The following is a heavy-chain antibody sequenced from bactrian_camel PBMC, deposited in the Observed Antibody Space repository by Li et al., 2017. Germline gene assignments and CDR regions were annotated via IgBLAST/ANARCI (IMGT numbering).Heavy chain of an antibody. J-gene: IGHJ4*01. V-gene: IGHV3S53*01. CDR1: GYIGSIDS. Sequence: VQLVESGGGSVQPGGSLRLSCAYSGYIGSIDSMGWFRQAPGKEREGVAAIDSDGRISYADSVEGRFTISKDNAKNTVYLQMSSLKPEDTAVYYCAAGPLAVTADCLSASWLGERYWGQGTQVTVS. CDR3: AAGPLAVTADCLSASWLGERY. CDR2: IDSDGRI. D-gene: IGHD5*01.